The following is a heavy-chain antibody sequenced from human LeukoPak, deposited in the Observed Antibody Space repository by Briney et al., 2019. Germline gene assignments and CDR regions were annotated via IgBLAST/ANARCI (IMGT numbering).Heavy chain of an antibody. V-gene: IGHV3-48*03. CDR2: ISSSGSTI. D-gene: IGHD6-19*01. J-gene: IGHJ6*03. Sequence: GGSLRLSCAASGFTFSSYEMTWVRQAPGKGLEWVSYISSSGSTIYYADSVKGRFTISRDNAKNSLYLQMNSLRAEDTAVYYCARDYSSGWSTYYYYMDVWGKGTTVTISS. CDR3: ARDYSSGWSTYYYYMDV. CDR1: GFTFSSYE.